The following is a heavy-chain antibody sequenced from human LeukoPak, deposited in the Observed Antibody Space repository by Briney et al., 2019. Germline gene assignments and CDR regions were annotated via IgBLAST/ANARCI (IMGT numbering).Heavy chain of an antibody. V-gene: IGHV1-18*01. CDR3: ARGGTVVDTANPFDF. CDR2: ISAFNGNT. D-gene: IGHD5-18*01. Sequence: ASVKVSCKASGYTFTSFVISWVRQAPGPGLEWMGWISAFNGNTNYAQKLQGRITMTTDTSTSTVYMELRSLRSDDTAVYYCARGGTVVDTANPFDFWGQGTLVTVSS. J-gene: IGHJ4*02. CDR1: GYTFTSFV.